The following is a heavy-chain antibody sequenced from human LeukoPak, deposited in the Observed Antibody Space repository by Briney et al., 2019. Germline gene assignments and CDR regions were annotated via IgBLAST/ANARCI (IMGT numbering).Heavy chain of an antibody. V-gene: IGHV3-23*01. D-gene: IGHD1-26*01. CDR2: ISGSGSGGST. CDR3: AKDLYSGSYPRVFDC. Sequence: HPGGSLRLSCAASGFTFSSYTMAWVRQASGKGLEWVSFISGSGSGGSTYYADSVKGRFTISRDNSKNTVYLQMNSLRAEDAAVYYCAKDLYSGSYPRVFDCWGQGTLVTVSS. J-gene: IGHJ4*02. CDR1: GFTFSSYT.